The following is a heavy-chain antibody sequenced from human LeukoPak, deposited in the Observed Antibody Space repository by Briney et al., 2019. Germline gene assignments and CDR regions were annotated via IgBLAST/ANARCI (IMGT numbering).Heavy chain of an antibody. J-gene: IGHJ4*02. CDR1: GGSISSYY. Sequence: SETLSLTCTVSGGSISSYYWSWIRQPPGKGLEWIGFIYYSGSTNYNPSLKSRVAISVDTSKNQFSLKLSSVTAADTAVYYCARGYSYGLIFDYWGQGTLVTVSS. D-gene: IGHD5-18*01. CDR3: ARGYSYGLIFDY. CDR2: IYYSGST. V-gene: IGHV4-59*01.